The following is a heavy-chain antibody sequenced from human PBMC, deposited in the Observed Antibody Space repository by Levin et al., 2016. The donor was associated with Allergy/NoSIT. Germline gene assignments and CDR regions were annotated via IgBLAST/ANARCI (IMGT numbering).Heavy chain of an antibody. CDR3: ARRYGSWNTSSGWYYFDY. Sequence: ASVKVSCKASGYTFTSYYMHWVRQAPGQGLEWMGIINPSGGSTSYAQKFQGRVTMTRDTSTSTVYMELSSLRSEDTAVYYCARRYGSWNTSSGWYYFDYWGQGTLVTVSS. V-gene: IGHV1-46*03. D-gene: IGHD6-19*01. CDR1: GYTFTSYY. CDR2: INPSGGST. J-gene: IGHJ4*02.